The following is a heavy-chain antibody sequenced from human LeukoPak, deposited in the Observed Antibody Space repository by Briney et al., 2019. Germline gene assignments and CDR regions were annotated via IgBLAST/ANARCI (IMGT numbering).Heavy chain of an antibody. CDR3: AREKGNSYGYDY. V-gene: IGHV4-59*01. CDR2: IFYSGST. J-gene: IGHJ4*02. Sequence: SETLSLTCTVSGGSMTSYYWNWIRQPPGKGLEWIGFIFYSGSTNYNPSLKSRVTISVDTSMNQFSLKLSSVTAADTAVYYCAREKGNSYGYDYWGQGTLVTVSS. D-gene: IGHD5-18*01. CDR1: GGSMTSYY.